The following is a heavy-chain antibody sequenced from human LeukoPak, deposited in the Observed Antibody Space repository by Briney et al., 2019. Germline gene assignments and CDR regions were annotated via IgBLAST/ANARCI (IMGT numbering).Heavy chain of an antibody. D-gene: IGHD6-6*01. J-gene: IGHJ5*02. Sequence: SETLSLTCGVSGHSFSSDSFWGWIRQPPGQGLEWIGSIHERESTFYNPSLKSRVTISIDTSKNQFSLNVNSVTAADTAVYYCARASRPSNSWFDPWGQGTVVTVSS. CDR3: ARASRPSNSWFDP. CDR2: IHEREST. V-gene: IGHV4-38-2*01. CDR1: GHSFSSDSF.